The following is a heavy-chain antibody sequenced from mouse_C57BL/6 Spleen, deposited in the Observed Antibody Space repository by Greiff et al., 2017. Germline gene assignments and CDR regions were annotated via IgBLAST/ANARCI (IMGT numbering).Heavy chain of an antibody. CDR3: ARGYYYAMDY. CDR1: GYAFSSSW. V-gene: IGHV1-82*01. Sequence: QVQLQQSGPELVKPGASVKISCKASGYAFSSSWMNWVKQRPGKGLEWIGRIYPGDGDTNYNGKFKGKAKLTADKSSSTAYMQLSSLTSEDSAVYFCARGYYYAMDYWGQGTSVTVSS. CDR2: IYPGDGDT. J-gene: IGHJ4*01.